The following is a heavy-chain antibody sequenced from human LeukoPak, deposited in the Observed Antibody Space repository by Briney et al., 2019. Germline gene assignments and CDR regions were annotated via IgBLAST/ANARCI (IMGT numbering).Heavy chain of an antibody. CDR2: ILGSGSAT. D-gene: IGHD4-17*01. J-gene: IGHJ5*02. CDR3: AKARYDYGDPVGWFDP. CDR1: GFTFSTYA. V-gene: IGHV3-23*01. Sequence: GGSLRLSCAASGFTFSTYAMSWFRQAPGKGLEWVSSILGSGSATYYADSVKGRFTISRDNSQNTLYLQMHTLRAEGTAIYYCAKARYDYGDPVGWFDPWGQGTLVTVSS.